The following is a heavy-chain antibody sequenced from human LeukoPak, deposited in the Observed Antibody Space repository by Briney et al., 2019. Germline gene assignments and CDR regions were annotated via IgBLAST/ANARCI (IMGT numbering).Heavy chain of an antibody. CDR1: GFTFSSYS. CDR2: IYSGGST. D-gene: IGHD3-3*01. Sequence: PGGSLRLSCAASGFTFSSYSMSWVRQAPGKGLEWVSVIYSGGSTYYADSVKGRFTISRDNSKNTLYLQMNSLRAEDTAVYYCAKDGRGYDFWSATIGYYYYYMDVWGKGTTVTVSS. CDR3: AKDGRGYDFWSATIGYYYYYMDV. V-gene: IGHV3-53*01. J-gene: IGHJ6*03.